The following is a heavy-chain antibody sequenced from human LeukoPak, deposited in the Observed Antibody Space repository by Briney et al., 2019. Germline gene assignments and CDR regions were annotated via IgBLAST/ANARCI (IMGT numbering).Heavy chain of an antibody. D-gene: IGHD6-13*01. Sequence: AASVKVSCKASGYTFTSYGISWVRQAPGQGLEWMGWISAYNGNTNYAQKLQGRVTMTTDTSTSTAYMELRSLRSDDTAVYYCTRDRSVAAAICYYGMDVWGQGTTVTVSS. CDR1: GYTFTSYG. CDR2: ISAYNGNT. CDR3: TRDRSVAAAICYYGMDV. V-gene: IGHV1-18*01. J-gene: IGHJ6*02.